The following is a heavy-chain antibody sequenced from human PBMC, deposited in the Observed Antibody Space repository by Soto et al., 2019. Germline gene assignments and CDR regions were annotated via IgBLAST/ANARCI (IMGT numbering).Heavy chain of an antibody. CDR1: GGSISSYY. J-gene: IGHJ4*02. CDR2: IYYSGST. Sequence: SETLSLTCTVSGGSISSYYWSWIRQPPGKGLEWIGYIYYSGSTNYNPSLKSRVTISVDTSKNQFSLKLSSVTAADTAVYYCARGRSSGWSIYYSDYWGQGTLVTVSS. V-gene: IGHV4-59*01. D-gene: IGHD6-19*01. CDR3: ARGRSSGWSIYYSDY.